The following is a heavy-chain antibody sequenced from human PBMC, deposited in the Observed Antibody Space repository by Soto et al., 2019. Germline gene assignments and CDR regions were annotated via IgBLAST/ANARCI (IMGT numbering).Heavy chain of an antibody. D-gene: IGHD2-15*01. CDR1: GFPFKNFA. CDR3: AKRASPVNIDIWFDP. J-gene: IGHJ5*02. CDR2: IRGTGLNT. V-gene: IGHV3-23*01. Sequence: GGSLRLSCVGSGFPFKNFAINWVRQAPGKGLEWVSVIRGTGLNTYYAASVKGRFTISRDNSKNTVYLQMDSLRVEDTAVYYWAKRASPVNIDIWFDPWGPGTQVTVSS.